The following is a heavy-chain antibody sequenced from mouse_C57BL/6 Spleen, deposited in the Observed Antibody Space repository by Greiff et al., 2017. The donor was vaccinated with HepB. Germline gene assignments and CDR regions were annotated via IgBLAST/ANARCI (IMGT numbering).Heavy chain of an antibody. V-gene: IGHV1-4*01. J-gene: IGHJ2*01. Sequence: QVQLQQSGAELARPGASVKMSCKASGYTFTSYTMHWVKQRPGQGLEWIGYINPSSGYTKYNQKFKDKATLTADTSSSTAYMQLSSLTSEDSAVYYCARDLASRDVAEYWGQGTTLTVSS. CDR3: ARDLASRDVAEY. D-gene: IGHD6-1*01. CDR2: INPSSGYT. CDR1: GYTFTSYT.